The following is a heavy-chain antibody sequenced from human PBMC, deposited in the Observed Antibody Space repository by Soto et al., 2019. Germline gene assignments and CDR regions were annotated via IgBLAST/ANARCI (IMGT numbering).Heavy chain of an antibody. CDR1: GDSVSSNSAA. V-gene: IGHV6-1*01. J-gene: IGHJ4*02. Sequence: SQTLSLTCAISGDSVSSNSAAWNWIRQSLSRGLEWLGRTYYRSKWYNDYAVSVKSRITINPDTSKNQFSLQLNSVTPEDTAVYYCARGHYDFWSGYYSHFDYWGQGTLVTVSS. D-gene: IGHD3-3*01. CDR3: ARGHYDFWSGYYSHFDY. CDR2: TYYRSKWYN.